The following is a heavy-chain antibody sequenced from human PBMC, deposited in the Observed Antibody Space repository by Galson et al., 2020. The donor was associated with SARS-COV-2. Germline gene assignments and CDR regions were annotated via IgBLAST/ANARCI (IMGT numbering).Heavy chain of an antibody. D-gene: IGHD1-26*01. Sequence: SETLSLTCTVSGGSISSYYWSWIRQPPGKGLEWIGYIYYSGSTNYNPSLKSRVTISVDTSKNQFSLKLSSVTAADTAVYYCARGGVGATGEYYFDYWGQGTLVTVSS. CDR3: ARGGVGATGEYYFDY. J-gene: IGHJ4*02. CDR2: IYYSGST. V-gene: IGHV4-59*01. CDR1: GGSISSYY.